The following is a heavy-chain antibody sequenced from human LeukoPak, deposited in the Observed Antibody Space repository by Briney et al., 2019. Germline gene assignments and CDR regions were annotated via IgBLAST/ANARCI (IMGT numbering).Heavy chain of an antibody. Sequence: GGSLRLSCAASGFTFSSYSMNWVRQAPGKGLEWVSSISSSSSYIYYADSVKGRFTISRDNAKNSLYLQMNSLRAEDTAVYYCAREYSSSWSYANNFDYWGQGTLVTVSS. CDR3: AREYSSSWSYANNFDY. CDR2: ISSSSSYI. J-gene: IGHJ4*02. V-gene: IGHV3-21*01. D-gene: IGHD6-13*01. CDR1: GFTFSSYS.